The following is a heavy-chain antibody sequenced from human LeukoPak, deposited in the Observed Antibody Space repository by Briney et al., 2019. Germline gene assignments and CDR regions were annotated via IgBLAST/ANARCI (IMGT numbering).Heavy chain of an antibody. V-gene: IGHV1-8*01. CDR2: MNPNSGNT. CDR1: GYTFTSYD. J-gene: IGHJ4*02. Sequence: ASVKVSCKASGYTFTSYDINWVRQATGQGLEWMGWMNPNSGNTGYAQKFQGRVTMTRNTSISTAYMELSSLRSEDTAVYYCARGSSLDYGVQIDYWGQGTLVTVSS. CDR3: ARGSSLDYGVQIDY. D-gene: IGHD4-17*01.